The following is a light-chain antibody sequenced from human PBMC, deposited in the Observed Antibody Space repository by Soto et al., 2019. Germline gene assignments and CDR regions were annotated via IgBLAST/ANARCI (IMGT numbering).Light chain of an antibody. CDR3: QQYGSSHP. Sequence: EIVLTQSPATLSLSPGERATLSCRASQSVGTSLAWYRQKPGQAPRVLIYGASTSATGIPDRCSGSGSGTDFTLTISRLEAEDFAVYYCQQYGSSHPFGGGTKVEIK. CDR1: QSVGTS. J-gene: IGKJ4*01. V-gene: IGKV3-20*01. CDR2: GAS.